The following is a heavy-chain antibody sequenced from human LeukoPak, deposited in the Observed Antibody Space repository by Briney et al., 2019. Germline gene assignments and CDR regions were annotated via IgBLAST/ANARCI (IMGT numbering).Heavy chain of an antibody. V-gene: IGHV1-18*01. D-gene: IGHD3-22*01. Sequence: GASVKVSCKASGYTFTSYAMHWVRQAPGQGLEWMGWISAYNGNTNYAQKLQGRVTMTTDTSTSTAYMELRSMRSDDTAVYYCARTRDYYDSSGSSDYWGQGTLVTVSS. J-gene: IGHJ4*02. CDR2: ISAYNGNT. CDR1: GYTFTSYA. CDR3: ARTRDYYDSSGSSDY.